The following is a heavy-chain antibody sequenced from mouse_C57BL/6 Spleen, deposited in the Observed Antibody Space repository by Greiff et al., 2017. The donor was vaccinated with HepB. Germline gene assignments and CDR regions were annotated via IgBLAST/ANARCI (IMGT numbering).Heavy chain of an antibody. V-gene: IGHV3-6*01. CDR3: ARDFITTPKTY. J-gene: IGHJ3*01. CDR1: GYSITSGYY. D-gene: IGHD1-1*01. Sequence: EVQLQESGPGLVKPSQSLSLTCSVTGYSITSGYYWNWIRQFPGNKLEWMGYISYDGSNNYNPSLKNRISITRDTSKNQFFLKLNSVTTEDTATYYCARDFITTPKTYWGQGTLVTVSA. CDR2: ISYDGSN.